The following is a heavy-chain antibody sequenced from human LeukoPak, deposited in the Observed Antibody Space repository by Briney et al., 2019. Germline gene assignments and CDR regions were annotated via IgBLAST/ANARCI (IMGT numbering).Heavy chain of an antibody. CDR3: ARGPRVESYSSGWYANY. V-gene: IGHV4-34*01. Sequence: PSETLSLTCAVYGGSFSGYYWSWIRQPPGKGLEWIGEINLSGSTNYNPSLKSRVTISVDTSKNQFSLKLSSVTAADTAVYYCARGPRVESYSSGWYANYWGQGTLVTVSS. J-gene: IGHJ4*02. CDR1: GGSFSGYY. CDR2: INLSGST. D-gene: IGHD6-19*01.